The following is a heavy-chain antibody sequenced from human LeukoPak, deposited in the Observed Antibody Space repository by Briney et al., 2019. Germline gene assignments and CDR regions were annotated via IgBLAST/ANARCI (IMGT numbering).Heavy chain of an antibody. D-gene: IGHD3-10*01. Sequence: PGGSLRLSCAASGFTFSNYMMHWVRQAPGKGLDWVAVILEDGSSQYYADSVKGRFTISRDNSKNTLYLQMNSLRAEDTAAYYCAKVYRWFGEGRFYFDYWGQGTLVTVSS. J-gene: IGHJ4*02. CDR2: ILEDGSSQ. V-gene: IGHV3-30*04. CDR1: GFTFSNYM. CDR3: AKVYRWFGEGRFYFDY.